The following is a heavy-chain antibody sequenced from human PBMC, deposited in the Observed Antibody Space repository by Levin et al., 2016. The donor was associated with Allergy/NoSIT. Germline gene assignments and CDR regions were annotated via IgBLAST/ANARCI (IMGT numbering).Heavy chain of an antibody. D-gene: IGHD2-2*01. CDR3: AKDVESGASREFLAAMRDAFDI. Sequence: VRQAPGKGLEWVSAISGSGGSTYYADSVKGRFTISRDNSKNTLYLQMNSLRAEDTAVYYCAKDVESGASREFLAAMRDAFDIWGQGTMVTVSS. V-gene: IGHV3-23*01. CDR2: ISGSGGST. J-gene: IGHJ3*02.